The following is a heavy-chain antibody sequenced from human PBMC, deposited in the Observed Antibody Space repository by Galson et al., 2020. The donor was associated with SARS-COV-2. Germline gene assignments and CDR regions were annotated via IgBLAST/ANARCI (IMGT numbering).Heavy chain of an antibody. J-gene: IGHJ4*02. CDR1: GGSISSSSYY. D-gene: IGHD1-26*01. V-gene: IGHV4-39*07. CDR3: AILGELLRGGAGYLDY. Sequence: ASETLSLTRTVSGGSISSSSYYWGWIRQPPGTGLEWIGGISYSGSTYYNPSLKSRVTISVNTSKNQFSLKLSSVTAADTAVYYCAILGELLRGGAGYLDYWGQGTLVTVSS. CDR2: ISYSGST.